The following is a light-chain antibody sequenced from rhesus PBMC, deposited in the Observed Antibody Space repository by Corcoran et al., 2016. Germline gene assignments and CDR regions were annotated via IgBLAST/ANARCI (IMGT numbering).Light chain of an antibody. CDR2: AAS. Sequence: DIQMTQSPSSLSASVGDRVTITCRASQGISSYLAWYQQKPGKAPNLQIYAASTLKSGVPSRFSGSGSGTVVTLTISSLQPEDFATDYCQQHNSYPLTFGGGTKVELK. V-gene: IGKV1-25*01. CDR1: QGISSY. CDR3: QQHNSYPLT. J-gene: IGKJ4*01.